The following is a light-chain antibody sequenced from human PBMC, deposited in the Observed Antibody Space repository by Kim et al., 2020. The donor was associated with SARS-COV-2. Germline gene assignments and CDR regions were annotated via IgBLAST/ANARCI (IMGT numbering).Light chain of an antibody. Sequence: QSFTISCTGTSNDIGRYNYVSWYQQHPGRVPKLLIYDVTNRPSGVPDRFSGSKSGNTASLTVSGLQAEDEADYYCCSYAGTYTFYVFGTGTKVTVL. J-gene: IGLJ1*01. CDR2: DVT. CDR3: CSYAGTYTFYV. V-gene: IGLV2-11*03. CDR1: SNDIGRYNY.